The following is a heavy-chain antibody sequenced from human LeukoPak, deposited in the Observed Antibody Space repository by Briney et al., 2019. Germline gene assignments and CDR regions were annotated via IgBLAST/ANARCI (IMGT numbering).Heavy chain of an antibody. J-gene: IGHJ4*02. CDR2: IIPIFGTA. Sequence: EASVKVSCKASGGTFGSYAISWVRQAPGQGLEWMGGIIPIFGTANYAQKFQGRVTITADKSTSTAYMELSSLRSEDTAVYYCARGDGTMVRGVIIGSLDFDYWGQGTLVTVSS. CDR3: ARGDGTMVRGVIIGSLDFDY. V-gene: IGHV1-69*06. CDR1: GGTFGSYA. D-gene: IGHD3-10*01.